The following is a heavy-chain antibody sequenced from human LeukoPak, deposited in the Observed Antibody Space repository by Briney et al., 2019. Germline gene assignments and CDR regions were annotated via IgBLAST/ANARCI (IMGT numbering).Heavy chain of an antibody. J-gene: IGHJ6*03. V-gene: IGHV4-39*07. CDR3: ARASCSSTSCYGYYYYYYMDV. D-gene: IGHD2-2*01. Sequence: SETLSLTCTVSGGSISSSSYYWGWIRQPPGKGLEWIGSIYYSGSTYYNPSLKSRVTISVDTSKNQFSLKLSSVTAADTAVYYCARASCSSTSCYGYYYYYYMDVWGKGTTVTVSS. CDR1: GGSISSSSYY. CDR2: IYYSGST.